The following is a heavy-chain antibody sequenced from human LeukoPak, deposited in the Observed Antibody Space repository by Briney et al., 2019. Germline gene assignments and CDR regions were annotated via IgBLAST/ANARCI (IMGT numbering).Heavy chain of an antibody. Sequence: PSETLSLTCTVYGGSFSGYYWGWIRQPPGKGLEWIGSIYYSGSTYYNPSLKSRVTISVDTSKNQFSLKLSSVTAADTAVYYCASLFVVVPAAIPLDAFDIWGQGTMVTVSS. J-gene: IGHJ3*02. D-gene: IGHD2-2*01. CDR1: GGSFSGYY. CDR3: ASLFVVVPAAIPLDAFDI. V-gene: IGHV4-39*01. CDR2: IYYSGST.